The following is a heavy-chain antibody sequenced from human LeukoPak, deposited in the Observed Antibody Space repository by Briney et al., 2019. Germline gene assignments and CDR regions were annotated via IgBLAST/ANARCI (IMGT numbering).Heavy chain of an antibody. CDR1: GGSISSYY. Sequence: PSETLSLTCTVSGGSISSYYWSWIRQPPGKGLEWIGYIYYSGSTNYNPSLKSRVTISVDTSKNQFSLKWSSVTAADTAVYYCARRKHGNGFDIWGQGTMVSVSS. J-gene: IGHJ3*02. CDR2: IYYSGST. CDR3: ARRKHGNGFDI. V-gene: IGHV4-59*08.